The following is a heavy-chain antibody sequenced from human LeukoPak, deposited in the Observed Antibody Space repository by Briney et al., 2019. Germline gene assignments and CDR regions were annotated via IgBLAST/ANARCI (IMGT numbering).Heavy chain of an antibody. CDR1: GFTFDEYA. D-gene: IGHD4-11*01. V-gene: IGHV3-9*01. CDR3: ANRMTTISAYYFYYYMDV. CDR2: ISWNSASI. J-gene: IGHJ6*03. Sequence: PGGSLRLSCAASGFTFDEYAMHWVRQAPGKGLEWVSGISWNSASIGYADSVKGRFTISRDNSKNTLYLQMNSLRAEDTAVYYCANRMTTISAYYFYYYMDVWGKGTTVTVSS.